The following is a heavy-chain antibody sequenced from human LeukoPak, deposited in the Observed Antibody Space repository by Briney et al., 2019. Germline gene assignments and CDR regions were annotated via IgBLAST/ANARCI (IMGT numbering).Heavy chain of an antibody. V-gene: IGHV5-51*01. CDR1: GYIFTSYW. D-gene: IGHD5-18*01. CDR3: ARQASAGYSYGLDY. Sequence: GESLKISCTGSGYIFTSYWIGWVRQMPGKGLEWIGIIYPGDSDTRYSPSFQGQVTISADKSISTAYLQWSRLKASDTAMYYCARQASAGYSYGLDYWGQGTLVTDSS. CDR2: IYPGDSDT. J-gene: IGHJ4*02.